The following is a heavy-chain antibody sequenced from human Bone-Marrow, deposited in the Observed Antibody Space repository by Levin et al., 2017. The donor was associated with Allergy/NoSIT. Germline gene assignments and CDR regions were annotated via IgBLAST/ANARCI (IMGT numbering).Heavy chain of an antibody. CDR3: ARGHYLDF. V-gene: IGHV7-4-1*02. CDR1: GYSFTTYG. J-gene: IGHJ4*02. Sequence: ASVKVSCKASGYSFTTYGMNWVRQAPGQELQWMGWINTNTGHPTYVQGFTGRFLFSLDTSINTAYMQISSLKAEDTGVYYCARGHYLDFWGQGAPVTVSS. CDR2: INTNTGHP.